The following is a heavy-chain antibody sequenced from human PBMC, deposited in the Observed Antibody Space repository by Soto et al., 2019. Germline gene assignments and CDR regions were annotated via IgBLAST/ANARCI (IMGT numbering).Heavy chain of an antibody. J-gene: IGHJ6*02. CDR2: ISSSSSYI. V-gene: IGHV3-21*01. D-gene: IGHD1-26*01. CDR3: ARDIVGATHGMDV. CDR1: GFTFSSYS. Sequence: EVQLVESGGGLVKPGGSLRLSCAASGFTFSSYSMNWVRQAPGKGLEWVSSISSSSSYIYYADSVKGRFTISRDNAKNALYLQMNSLRAEDTAVYYWARDIVGATHGMDVWGQGTTVSVSS.